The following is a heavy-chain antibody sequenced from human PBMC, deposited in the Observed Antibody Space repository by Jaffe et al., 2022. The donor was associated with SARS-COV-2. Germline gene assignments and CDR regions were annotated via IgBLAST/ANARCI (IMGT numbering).Heavy chain of an antibody. CDR2: MSGSGGST. J-gene: IGHJ4*02. CDR1: GFTFSSYA. V-gene: IGHV3-23*04. CDR3: AKHYHGSGSHLPIFDY. D-gene: IGHD3-10*01. Sequence: EVQLVESGGGLVQPGGSLRLSCAASGFTFSSYAMSWVRQAPGKGLEWVSTMSGSGGSTYYADSVKGRFTISRDNSKNTLSLQMNSLRAEDTAVYYCAKHYHGSGSHLPIFDYWGQGTLVTVSS.